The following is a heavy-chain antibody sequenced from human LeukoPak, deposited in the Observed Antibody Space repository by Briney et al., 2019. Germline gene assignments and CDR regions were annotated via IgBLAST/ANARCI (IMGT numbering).Heavy chain of an antibody. CDR1: GFTFSSYA. CDR2: ISGSGGST. J-gene: IGHJ5*02. D-gene: IGHD1-20*01. CDR3: AKGGYNWNDGGWFDP. Sequence: PGGSLRLSCAASGFTFSSYAMSWVRQAPGKGLEWVSAISGSGGSTYYADSVKGRFTISRDNSKNTLYLQMNSLRAEDTAVFYCAKGGYNWNDGGWFDPWGQGTLVTVSS. V-gene: IGHV3-23*01.